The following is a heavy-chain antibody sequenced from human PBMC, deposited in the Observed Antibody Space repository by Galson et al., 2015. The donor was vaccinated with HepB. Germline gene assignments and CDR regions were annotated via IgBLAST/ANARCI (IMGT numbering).Heavy chain of an antibody. CDR3: AKDKHRFLAAAGSLGFFDY. Sequence: SLRLSCAASGFTFDDYAMHWVRQGPGKGLEWVSLISWDGGSTYYADSVKGRFTISRDNSKNSLYLQMNSLRAEDTALYYCAKDKHRFLAAAGSLGFFDYWGQGTLVTVSS. V-gene: IGHV3-43D*03. CDR1: GFTFDDYA. D-gene: IGHD6-13*01. CDR2: ISWDGGST. J-gene: IGHJ4*02.